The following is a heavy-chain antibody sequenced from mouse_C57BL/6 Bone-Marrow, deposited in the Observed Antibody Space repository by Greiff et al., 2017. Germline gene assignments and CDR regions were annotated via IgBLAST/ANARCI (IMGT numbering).Heavy chain of an antibody. CDR1: GFNIKDDY. V-gene: IGHV14-4*01. CDR3: TTLPIGHAMDY. J-gene: IGHJ4*01. CDR2: IDPENGDT. Sequence: EVQLQQSGAELVRPGASVKLSCTASGFNIKDDYMHWVKQRPEQGLEWIGWIDPENGDTEYASKFQGKATITADTSSNTAYLQLSSLTSEDTAVYYCTTLPIGHAMDYWGQGTSVTVSS.